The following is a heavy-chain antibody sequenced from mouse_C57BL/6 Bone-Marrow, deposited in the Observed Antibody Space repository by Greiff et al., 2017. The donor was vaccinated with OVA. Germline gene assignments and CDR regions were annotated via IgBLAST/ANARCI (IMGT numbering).Heavy chain of an antibody. CDR2: ISNGGGST. CDR1: GFTFSDYY. CDR3: ARSYGSRQGYFDV. J-gene: IGHJ1*03. V-gene: IGHV5-12*01. Sequence: DVMLVESGGGLVQPGGSLKLSCAASGFTFSDYYMYWVRQTPEKRLEWVAYISNGGGSTYYPDTVKGRFTISRDNAKNTLYLQMSRLKSEDTAMYYCARSYGSRQGYFDVWGTGTTVTVS. D-gene: IGHD1-1*01.